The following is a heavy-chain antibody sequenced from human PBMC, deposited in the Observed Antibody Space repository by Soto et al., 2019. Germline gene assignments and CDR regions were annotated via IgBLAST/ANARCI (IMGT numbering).Heavy chain of an antibody. J-gene: IGHJ4*02. CDR3: ARESGYYSGAFGFDD. CDR1: GGSISSIGYY. CDR2: IYYSGST. Sequence: SETLSLTCTVSGGSISSIGYYWGWIRQPPGKGLEWIGSIYYSGSTYYNPSLKSRVTISVDTSKNQFSLKLSSVTAADTAVYYCARESGYYSGAFGFDDWGQGALVTVSS. V-gene: IGHV4-39*02. D-gene: IGHD3-3*01.